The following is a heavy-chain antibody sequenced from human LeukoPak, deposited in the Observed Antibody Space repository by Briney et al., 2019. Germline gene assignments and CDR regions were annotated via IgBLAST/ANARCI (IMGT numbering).Heavy chain of an antibody. Sequence: PGGSLRLSCAASGFTFSSYEMNWVRQAPGKGLEWVSYISSSGITIYYADSVKGRFTISRDNAKNSLYLQMNSLSPEDTAVYYCARDSLRQDSSSGNFDYWGQGTLVTVSS. D-gene: IGHD6-13*01. CDR3: ARDSLRQDSSSGNFDY. V-gene: IGHV3-48*03. CDR1: GFTFSSYE. J-gene: IGHJ4*02. CDR2: ISSSGITI.